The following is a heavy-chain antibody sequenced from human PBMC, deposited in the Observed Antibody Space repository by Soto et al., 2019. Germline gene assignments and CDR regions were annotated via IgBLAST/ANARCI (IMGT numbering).Heavy chain of an antibody. Sequence: LRLSCSASGLTVSNYWMNWVRQAPGKGLVWVSHIKNDGTTSYADSVEGRFTVSRDDAKNSFYLQMNSLRADDTAVYYCAKDRGEEGLKFLEWFGGMDVWGHGTTVTV. V-gene: IGHV3-74*01. CDR1: GLTVSNYW. CDR2: IKNDGTT. CDR3: AKDRGEEGLKFLEWFGGMDV. J-gene: IGHJ6*02. D-gene: IGHD3-3*01.